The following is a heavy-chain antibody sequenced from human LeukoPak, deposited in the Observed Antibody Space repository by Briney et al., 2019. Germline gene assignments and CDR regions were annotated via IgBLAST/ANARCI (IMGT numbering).Heavy chain of an antibody. V-gene: IGHV4-4*07. CDR3: ARGAGYSREVNYYHYMDV. D-gene: IGHD5-12*01. CDR1: GGSISTNY. Sequence: SETLSLTCTVSGGSISTNYWSWIRQPAGKGLEWIGRIFASESTNYNPSLKSRVTMSVDTSKNQFSLKLTSVTAADTAVYYCARGAGYSREVNYYHYMDVWGKGTPVTVSS. CDR2: IFASEST. J-gene: IGHJ6*03.